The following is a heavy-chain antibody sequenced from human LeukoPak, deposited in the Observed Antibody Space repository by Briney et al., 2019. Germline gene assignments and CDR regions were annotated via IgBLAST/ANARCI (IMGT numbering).Heavy chain of an antibody. Sequence: SETLSLTCAVYGGSFSGYYWSWIRQPPGKGLEWIGEINHSGSTNYNPSLKSRVTISVDTSKNQFSLKLSSVTAADTAVYYCARVDSSSWYVMDVWGQGTTVTVSS. CDR1: GGSFSGYY. CDR2: INHSGST. J-gene: IGHJ6*02. D-gene: IGHD6-13*01. CDR3: ARVDSSSWYVMDV. V-gene: IGHV4-34*09.